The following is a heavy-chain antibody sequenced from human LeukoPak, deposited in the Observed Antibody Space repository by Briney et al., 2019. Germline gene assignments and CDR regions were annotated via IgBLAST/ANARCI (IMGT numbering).Heavy chain of an antibody. D-gene: IGHD1-26*01. CDR2: IYYSGNT. V-gene: IGHV4-59*01. CDR1: GGSISSYY. CDR3: ARDVRWDLLGNEPFDI. Sequence: SETLSLTCTVSGGSISSYYWCWIRQPPGKGLEWIGYIYYSGNTNYNPSLKRRVTMSADMSKNQFSLKLTSVTAADTAVYFCARDVRWDLLGNEPFDIWGQGTMVTVSS. J-gene: IGHJ3*02.